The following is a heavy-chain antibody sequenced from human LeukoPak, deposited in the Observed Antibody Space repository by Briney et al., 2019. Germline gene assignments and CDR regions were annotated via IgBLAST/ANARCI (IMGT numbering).Heavy chain of an antibody. CDR3: ARDNWNDRLDY. Sequence: GGSLRLSCAASGFTFSSYWMSWVRQAPGKGLEWVANIKQEGSEKYYVDSVKGRFTISRDNAKNSLYLQMNSLRAEDTAVYYCARDNWNDRLDYWGQGTLVTVSS. CDR2: IKQEGSEK. CDR1: GFTFSSYW. V-gene: IGHV3-7*01. D-gene: IGHD1-20*01. J-gene: IGHJ4*02.